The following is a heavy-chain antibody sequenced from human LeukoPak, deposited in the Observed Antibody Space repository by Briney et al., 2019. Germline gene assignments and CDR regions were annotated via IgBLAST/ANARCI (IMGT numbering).Heavy chain of an antibody. CDR2: MNPNSGNT. CDR3: ARGLEGTLYDTIFGVVIIYYYYYMDV. V-gene: IGHV1-8*03. CDR1: GYTFTSYD. Sequence: ASVKVSCKASGYTFTSYDINWVRQATGQGLEWMGWMNPNSGNTGYAQKFQGRVTITRNTSISTAYLELSSLRSEDTAVYYCARGLEGTLYDTIFGVVIIYYYYYMDVWGKGTTVTVSS. D-gene: IGHD3-3*01. J-gene: IGHJ6*03.